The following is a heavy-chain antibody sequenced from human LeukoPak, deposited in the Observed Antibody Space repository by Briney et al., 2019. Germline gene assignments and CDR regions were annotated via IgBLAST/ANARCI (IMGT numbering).Heavy chain of an antibody. CDR3: AREDDNWFDP. V-gene: IGHV4-59*01. CDR2: IYYSGST. J-gene: IGHJ5*02. Sequence: SETLSLTCTVSGGSISSYYWSWIRQPPGKGLEWIGYIYYSGSTNHNPSLKSRVTISVDTSKNQFSLKLSSVTAADTAVYYCAREDDNWFDPWGQGTLVTVS. CDR1: GGSISSYY.